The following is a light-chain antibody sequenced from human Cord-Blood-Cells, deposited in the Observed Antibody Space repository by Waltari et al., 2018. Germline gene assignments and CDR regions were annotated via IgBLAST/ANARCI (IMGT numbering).Light chain of an antibody. V-gene: IGLV2-11*01. Sequence: QSALTQPRSVSGSPGQSVTISCTGTSSDVGGYNYVSWYQQHPGKAPKLMIYDVSKRPAGVPDRFSGSKSGNTASLTISGLQAEDEADYYCCSYAGSYTRVFGGGTNLTVL. CDR1: SSDVGGYNY. CDR3: CSYAGSYTRV. J-gene: IGLJ2*01. CDR2: DVS.